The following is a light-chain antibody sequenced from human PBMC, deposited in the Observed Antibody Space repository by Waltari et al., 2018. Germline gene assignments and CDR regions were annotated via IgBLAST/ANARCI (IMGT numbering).Light chain of an antibody. J-gene: IGKJ1*01. Sequence: DIQMTQSPSSLSASVGYRVTITCRASQTISRYLNWYQQKPGKAPNLLIYAASSLQGGVPSRFSVSGSGRDFTLIITSLQPEDFATYYCQQTYSFTRTFGQGTKVEIK. CDR1: QTISRY. CDR2: AAS. CDR3: QQTYSFTRT. V-gene: IGKV1-39*01.